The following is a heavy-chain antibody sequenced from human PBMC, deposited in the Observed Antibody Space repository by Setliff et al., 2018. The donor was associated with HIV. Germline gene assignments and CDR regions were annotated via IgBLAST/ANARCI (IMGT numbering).Heavy chain of an antibody. J-gene: IGHJ4*02. CDR2: IDWDDDK. CDR1: GFSLSTSGMC. Sequence: SGPTLVNPTQTLTLTCTFSGFSLSTSGMCVSWIRQPPGKALEWLARIDWDDDKYYSTSLKTRLSISKDTSKNQVVLTLTNMDPVDTATYYCACHTGYSSGWWYFDYWGQGALVTVSS. D-gene: IGHD6-19*01. V-gene: IGHV2-70*11. CDR3: ACHTGYSSGWWYFDY.